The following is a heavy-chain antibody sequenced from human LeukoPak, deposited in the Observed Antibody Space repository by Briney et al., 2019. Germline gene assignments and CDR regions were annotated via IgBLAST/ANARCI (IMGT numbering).Heavy chain of an antibody. CDR3: ARVSGPGMNEYFHL. CDR2: INNDGTTT. V-gene: IGHV3-74*01. D-gene: IGHD3-10*01. J-gene: IGHJ1*01. Sequence: PGGSLRLSCAASGFTFSGAWLHWVRQAPGKGLVWVSRINNDGTTTKYADSVKGRFTISRDNAKNTLYLQMNSLRAEDTAVYYCARVSGPGMNEYFHLWGQVTLVTVSS. CDR1: GFTFSGAW.